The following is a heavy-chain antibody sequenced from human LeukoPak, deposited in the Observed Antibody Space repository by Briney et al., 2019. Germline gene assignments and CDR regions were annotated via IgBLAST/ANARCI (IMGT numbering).Heavy chain of an antibody. D-gene: IGHD2-21*02. CDR1: GFTFSSYW. CDR2: IKQDGSEK. J-gene: IGHJ4*02. Sequence: SGGSLRLSCAASGFTFSSYWMSWVRQAPGKGLEWVANIKQDGSEKYYVDSVKGRFTISRDNSENTLYLQMNSLRAEDTAVYYCAKGKGAYCDGDCPGRIFDYWGQGILVTVSS. V-gene: IGHV3-7*03. CDR3: AKGKGAYCDGDCPGRIFDY.